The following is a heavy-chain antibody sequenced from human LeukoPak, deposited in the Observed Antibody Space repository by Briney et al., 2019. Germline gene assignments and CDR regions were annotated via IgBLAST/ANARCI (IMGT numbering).Heavy chain of an antibody. J-gene: IGHJ5*01. CDR3: ARDGIRGVTVFDS. CDR1: RFALTNSW. CDR2: IKEDGRMK. D-gene: IGHD3-10*01. V-gene: IGHV3-7*01. Sequence: GGALRLSCAVSRFALTNSWLIWVGQVPRRGVEWVAIIKEDGRMKYCMDSLKRLFTISPDDAKNSVYLEMNSLRAEDTAVYYCARDGIRGVTVFDSWGEGTLVTVST.